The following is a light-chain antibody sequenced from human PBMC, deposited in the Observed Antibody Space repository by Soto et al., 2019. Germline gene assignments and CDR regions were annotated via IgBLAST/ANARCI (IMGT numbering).Light chain of an antibody. J-gene: IGKJ1*01. CDR1: QSISSY. V-gene: IGKV1-39*01. Sequence: DIQLPQSPSSLSASVGDRVTITCRASQSISSYLNWYQQKPGKAPKLLIYAASSLQSGVPSRFSGSGSGTEFTLTISSLQPDDFATYYCQQYSTYTPRTFGQGTKVDIK. CDR2: AAS. CDR3: QQYSTYTPRT.